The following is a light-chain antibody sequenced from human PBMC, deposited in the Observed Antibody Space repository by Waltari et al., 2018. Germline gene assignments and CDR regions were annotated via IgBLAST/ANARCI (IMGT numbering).Light chain of an antibody. Sequence: SYDLTQPPSVSVSPGQIASIICSGDKLGNKYTSWYQQKPGQSPLLVIDQDTKRPSGIPERFSGSSSGNTATLTISGTQAMDEADYYCQTWDSDTGVFGSGTKVTVL. CDR2: QDT. CDR3: QTWDSDTGV. CDR1: KLGNKY. V-gene: IGLV3-1*01. J-gene: IGLJ1*01.